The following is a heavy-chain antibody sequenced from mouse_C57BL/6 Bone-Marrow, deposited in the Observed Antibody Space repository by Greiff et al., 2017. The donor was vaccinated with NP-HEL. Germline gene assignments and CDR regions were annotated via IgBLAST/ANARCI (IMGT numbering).Heavy chain of an antibody. CDR3: ARGGYSYFDV. Sequence: EVQLQESGPGLVKPSQSLSLTCSVTGYSITSGYYWNWIRQFPGNKLEWMGYISYDGSNNYNPSLKNRISITRDTSKNQFFLKLNSVTTEDTATYYCARGGYSYFDVWGTGTTVTVSS. D-gene: IGHD2-3*01. V-gene: IGHV3-6*01. J-gene: IGHJ1*03. CDR2: ISYDGSN. CDR1: GYSITSGYY.